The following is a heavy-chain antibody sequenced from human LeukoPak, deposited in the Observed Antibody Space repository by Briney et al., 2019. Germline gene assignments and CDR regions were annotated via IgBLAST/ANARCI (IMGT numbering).Heavy chain of an antibody. D-gene: IGHD6-13*01. CDR1: GGSISSSSYY. J-gene: IGHJ4*02. Sequence: SETLSLTCTVSGGSISSSSYYWGWIRQPPGKGLEWIGSIYYSGSTYYNPSLKSRVTISVDTSKNQFSLKLSSVTAADTAVYYCASRIAAAGYAYFDYWGQGTLVTVSS. V-gene: IGHV4-39*07. CDR3: ASRIAAAGYAYFDY. CDR2: IYYSGST.